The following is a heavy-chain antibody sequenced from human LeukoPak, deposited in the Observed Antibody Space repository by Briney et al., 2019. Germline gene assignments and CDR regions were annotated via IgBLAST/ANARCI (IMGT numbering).Heavy chain of an antibody. J-gene: IGHJ6*02. Sequence: ASVTVSCKASGYTFTGYYMHWVRQGPGQGLEWMGWINPNSGGTNYAQKFQGWVTMTRDTSISTAYMELSRLRSDDTAVYYCARDSGYEIYYYGMDVWGQGTTVTVSS. CDR3: ARDSGYEIYYYGMDV. CDR1: GYTFTGYY. V-gene: IGHV1-2*04. D-gene: IGHD5-12*01. CDR2: INPNSGGT.